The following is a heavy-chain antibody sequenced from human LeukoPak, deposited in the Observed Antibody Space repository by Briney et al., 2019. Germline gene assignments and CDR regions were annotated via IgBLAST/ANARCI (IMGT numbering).Heavy chain of an antibody. J-gene: IGHJ4*02. Sequence: SETLSLTCTVSGGSISSSSYYRGWIRQPPGKGLEWIGSIYYSGSTYYNPSLKSRVTISVDTSKNQFSLKLSSVTAADTAVYYCASMGGYDFWNPFDYWGQGTLVTVSS. D-gene: IGHD3-3*01. V-gene: IGHV4-39*07. CDR1: GGSISSSSYY. CDR2: IYYSGST. CDR3: ASMGGYDFWNPFDY.